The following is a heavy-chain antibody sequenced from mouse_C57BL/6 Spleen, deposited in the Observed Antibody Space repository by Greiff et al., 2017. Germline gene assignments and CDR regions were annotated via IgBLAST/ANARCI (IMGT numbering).Heavy chain of an antibody. CDR3: ARRVRTGRERAYDFDY. J-gene: IGHJ2*01. V-gene: IGHV5-6*01. CDR1: GFTFSSYG. D-gene: IGHD4-1*01. CDR2: ISSGGSYT. Sequence: EVQGVESGGDLVKPGGSLKLSCAASGFTFSSYGMSWVRQTPDKRLEWVATISSGGSYTYYPDSVKGRFTISSDKAKNTLYLQMSSLKSEDTAMYDGARRVRTGRERAYDFDYWGQGTTLTVSS.